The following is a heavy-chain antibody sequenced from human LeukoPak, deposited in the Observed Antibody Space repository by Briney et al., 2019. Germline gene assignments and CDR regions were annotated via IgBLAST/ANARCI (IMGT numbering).Heavy chain of an antibody. J-gene: IGHJ6*02. CDR1: GFTVSSNY. CDR2: IYSGGST. D-gene: IGHD2-21*01. V-gene: IGHV3-53*01. CDR3: ARDQGTYYYYYGMDV. Sequence: GGSLRLSCAASGFTVSSNYMSWVRQAPGKGLGWVSVIYSGGSTYYADSVKGRFTISRDNSKNTLYPQMNSLRAEDTAVYYCARDQGTYYYYYGMDVWGQGTTVTVSS.